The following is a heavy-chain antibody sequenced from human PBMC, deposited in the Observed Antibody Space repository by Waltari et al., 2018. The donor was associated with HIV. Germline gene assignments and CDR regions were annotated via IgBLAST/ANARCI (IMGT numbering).Heavy chain of an antibody. J-gene: IGHJ4*02. CDR1: GGSITSYL. CDR2: IHSTGST. CDR3: ARGIFGGNPGY. V-gene: IGHV4-59*01. D-gene: IGHD2-15*01. Sequence: QLQLRESGPGLVKPLETLALNCSVSGGSITSYLWSWYRQPPGKGLEWIGYIHSTGSTNSNPSLKSRVTISVDTSKTVFSLQLNSVTAADTAIYYCARGIFGGNPGYWGRGTLITVS.